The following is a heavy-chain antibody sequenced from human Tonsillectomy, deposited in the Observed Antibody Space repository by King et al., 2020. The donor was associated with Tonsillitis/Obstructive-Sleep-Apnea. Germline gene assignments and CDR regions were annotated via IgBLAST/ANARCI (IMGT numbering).Heavy chain of an antibody. V-gene: IGHV4-59*01. CDR2: IYYSGST. D-gene: IGHD2-2*01. CDR3: ARAPLGYCSRASCYDGSFDY. J-gene: IGHJ4*02. CDR1: NGSINFYY. Sequence: VPLQESGPGLVKPSETLSLTCTVSNGSINFYYWSWLRQPPGKGLEWIGFIYYSGSTTYNPSLKSRVTISVDTSKNQFSLKLSSVTAADTAFYYCARAPLGYCSRASCYDGSFDYWGQGTLVTVSS.